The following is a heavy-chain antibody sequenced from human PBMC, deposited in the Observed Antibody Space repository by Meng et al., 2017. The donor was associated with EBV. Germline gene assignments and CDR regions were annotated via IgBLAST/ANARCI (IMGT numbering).Heavy chain of an antibody. CDR2: IYWDDAK. Sequence: TLKESGPTLVKPPQPLLLTCTFSGISLTTSGVGVGWIRQPPGKALEWLAVIYWDDAKRYSPSLKNRLTITKDTSKNRVVLTMTNMDPVDTATYFCAHSKYYSDSGGYWDYFDDWGQGTLVTVSS. V-gene: IGHV2-5*02. D-gene: IGHD3-10*01. CDR1: GISLTTSGVG. J-gene: IGHJ4*02. CDR3: AHSKYYSDSGGYWDYFDD.